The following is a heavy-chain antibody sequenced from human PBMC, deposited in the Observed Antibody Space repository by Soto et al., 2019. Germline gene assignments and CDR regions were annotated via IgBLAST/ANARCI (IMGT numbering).Heavy chain of an antibody. Sequence: GGSLRLSCAASGFSFSTYAMTWVRQAPGKGLEWVSVVSYSGDTTYYAESVKARFTISRDNSKNTLYLRMNSLRGDDTAVYYCAKVYGSGSRPYYYGMDVWGQGTTVTVSS. CDR1: GFSFSTYA. CDR2: VSYSGDTT. D-gene: IGHD2-15*01. V-gene: IGHV3-23*01. J-gene: IGHJ6*02. CDR3: AKVYGSGSRPYYYGMDV.